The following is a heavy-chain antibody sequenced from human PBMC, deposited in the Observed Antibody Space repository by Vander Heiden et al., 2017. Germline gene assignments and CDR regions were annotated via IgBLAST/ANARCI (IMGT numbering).Heavy chain of an antibody. CDR3: ARDSSANYGMDV. V-gene: IGHV3-33*01. CDR2: IWYDGSNK. CDR1: GFTFSSYG. Sequence: QVQLVESGGGVVQPGRSLRLSCAASGFTFSSYGMHWVRQAPGKGLEWVAVIWYDGSNKYYADSAKGRFTISRDNSKNTLYLQMNSLRAEDTAVYYCARDSSANYGMDVWGQGTTVTVSS. J-gene: IGHJ6*02.